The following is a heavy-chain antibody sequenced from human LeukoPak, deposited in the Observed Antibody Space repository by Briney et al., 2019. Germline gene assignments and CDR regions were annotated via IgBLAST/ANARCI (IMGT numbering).Heavy chain of an antibody. Sequence: GGSLRLSCAASGFTFSIYWMTWVRQAPGKGLEWVANIKQDGSEKYYVDSVKGRFTVSRDNAKNSLYLQMNRLRDEDTAVYYCVKGETRTSVTGFHSWGQGTLVTVSS. CDR2: IKQDGSEK. V-gene: IGHV3-7*01. D-gene: IGHD1-1*01. J-gene: IGHJ4*02. CDR1: GFTFSIYW. CDR3: VKGETRTSVTGFHS.